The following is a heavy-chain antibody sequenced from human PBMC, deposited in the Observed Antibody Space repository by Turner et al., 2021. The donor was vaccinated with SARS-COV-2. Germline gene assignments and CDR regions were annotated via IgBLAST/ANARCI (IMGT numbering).Heavy chain of an antibody. CDR2: FYKIGSI. V-gene: IGHV4-59*08. CDR1: GGSISSKS. CDR3: ARHQGSGSGYDHGMNV. D-gene: IGHD2-15*01. Sequence: QVQLQESGPGLVRPSETLSLTCTVSGGSISSKSWSWIRQSPGRGLEWIGYFYKIGSIDYNPSLRSRVTISVDTSKNQLSLNLISGTAADTAVYYCARHQGSGSGYDHGMNVWGQGTAVIVSS. J-gene: IGHJ6*02.